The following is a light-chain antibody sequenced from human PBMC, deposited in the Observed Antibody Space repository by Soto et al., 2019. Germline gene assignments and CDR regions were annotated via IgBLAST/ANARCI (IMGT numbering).Light chain of an antibody. CDR2: HIT. CDR3: AAWDDSLNGVI. CDR1: TSNIGTNT. Sequence: QLVLTQPPSASGTPGQRVTISCSGGTSNIGTNTVTWYQQVPGTAPKLLLYHITQRPSGVPDRFSGSKSGTSASLAISGLQSEDEADYYCAAWDDSLNGVIFGAGTKLTVL. V-gene: IGLV1-44*01. J-gene: IGLJ2*01.